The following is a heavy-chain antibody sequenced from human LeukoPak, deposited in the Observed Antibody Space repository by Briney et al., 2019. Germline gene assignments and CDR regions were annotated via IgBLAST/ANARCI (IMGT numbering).Heavy chain of an antibody. V-gene: IGHV3-30-3*01. CDR3: ARDPKRDGYNPYYFDY. CDR2: ISYDGSNK. CDR1: GFTFSSYA. Sequence: GGSLRLSCAASGFTFSSYAMHWVRQAPGKGLEWVAVISYDGSNKYYADSVKGRFTISRDNSKHTLYLQMNSLRAEDTAVYYCARDPKRDGYNPYYFDYWGQGTLVTVSS. J-gene: IGHJ4*02. D-gene: IGHD5-24*01.